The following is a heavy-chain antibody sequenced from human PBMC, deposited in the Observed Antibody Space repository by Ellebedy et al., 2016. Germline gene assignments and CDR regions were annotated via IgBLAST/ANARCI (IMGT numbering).Heavy chain of an antibody. J-gene: IGHJ6*02. D-gene: IGHD6-6*01. CDR2: IWYDGSNK. CDR1: GFTFRSYG. V-gene: IGHV3-33*08. Sequence: GGSLRLSCAASGFTFRSYGMHWVRQAPGKGLEWVAVIWYDGSNKYYGDSVKGRFTISRDNSKNTLYLQMNSLRAEDTAVYYCARRIAARPDYYYAMDVWGQGTTVIVSS. CDR3: ARRIAARPDYYYAMDV.